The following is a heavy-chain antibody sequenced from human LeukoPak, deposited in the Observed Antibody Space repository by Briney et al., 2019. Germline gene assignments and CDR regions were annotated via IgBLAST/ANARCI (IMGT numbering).Heavy chain of an antibody. Sequence: SETLSLTCTVSGGSISSYYWSWIRQPPGKGLEWIGYISYSGTTNYNPSLKSRVTISVDTSKNQFSLKLSSVTAADTAVYYCARDPSGPYGSGSHDAFDIWGQGTMVTVSS. D-gene: IGHD3-10*01. CDR3: ARDPSGPYGSGSHDAFDI. V-gene: IGHV4-59*12. CDR1: GGSISSYY. J-gene: IGHJ3*02. CDR2: ISYSGTT.